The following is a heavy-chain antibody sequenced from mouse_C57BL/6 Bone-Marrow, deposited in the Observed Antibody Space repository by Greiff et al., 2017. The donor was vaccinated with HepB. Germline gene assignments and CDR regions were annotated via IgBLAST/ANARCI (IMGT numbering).Heavy chain of an antibody. J-gene: IGHJ1*03. CDR3: ALWSYWYFDV. CDR1: GYTFTSYG. D-gene: IGHD1-1*02. V-gene: IGHV1-81*01. Sequence: VQLQQSGAELVRPGASVKLSCKASGYTFTSYGISWVKQRTGQGLEWIGEIYPRSGNTYYNEKFKGKATLTADKSSSTAYMELRSLTSEDSAVYFCALWSYWYFDVWGTGTTVTVSS. CDR2: IYPRSGNT.